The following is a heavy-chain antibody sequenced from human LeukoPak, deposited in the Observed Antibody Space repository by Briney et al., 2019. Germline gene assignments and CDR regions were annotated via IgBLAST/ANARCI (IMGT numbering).Heavy chain of an antibody. Sequence: SETLSLTCTVSGGSISSYYWSWIRQPPGKGLEWIGYIYYSGSTNYNPSLKSRATISVDTSKNQFSLKLSSVTAADTAVYYYARHAYGDYPFDYWGQGTLVTVSS. CDR2: IYYSGST. J-gene: IGHJ4*02. CDR3: ARHAYGDYPFDY. CDR1: GGSISSYY. V-gene: IGHV4-59*08. D-gene: IGHD4-17*01.